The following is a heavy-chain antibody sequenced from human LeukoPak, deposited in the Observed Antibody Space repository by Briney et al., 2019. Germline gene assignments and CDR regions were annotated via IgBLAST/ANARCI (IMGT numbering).Heavy chain of an antibody. V-gene: IGHV4-31*03. D-gene: IGHD3-10*01. Sequence: TSETLSLTCTVSGGSISSGGYYWSWIRQHPGKGLEWIGYIYYGGSTYSNPSLKSRVTISVDTSKNQFSLKLSSVTAADTAVYYCARGSHLLLWFGAIDFWGQGSQVTVSS. J-gene: IGHJ4*02. CDR1: GGSISSGGYY. CDR2: IYYGGST. CDR3: ARGSHLLLWFGAIDF.